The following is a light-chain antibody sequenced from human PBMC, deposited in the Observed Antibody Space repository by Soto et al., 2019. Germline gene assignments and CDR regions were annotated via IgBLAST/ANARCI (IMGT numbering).Light chain of an antibody. CDR2: VES. CDR3: QQSYTTPLT. Sequence: DIQMTQSPSSLSASVVDRFTITFLASQSISSYLNWYQQKPGKAPKLLISVESNLQSGVPSRFSGRGSGTEFTLTISSLQPEDFATYYCQQSYTTPLTFGGGITGDIK. V-gene: IGKV1-39*01. J-gene: IGKJ4*01. CDR1: QSISSY.